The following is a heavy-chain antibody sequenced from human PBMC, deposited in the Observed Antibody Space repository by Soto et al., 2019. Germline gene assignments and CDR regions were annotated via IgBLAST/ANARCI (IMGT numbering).Heavy chain of an antibody. CDR3: AIYHLELFRFDY. Sequence: ASLKVSCKAYDFSFTSHGISWVRQAPGQGLECMGWISLYNGNTNYAQQFQGRVTMTTDTSTSTAYMELRSLRSDDTAMYFCAIYHLELFRFDYWGQGTLVTVS. D-gene: IGHD2-2*01. V-gene: IGHV1-18*04. CDR2: ISLYNGNT. CDR1: DFSFTSHG. J-gene: IGHJ4*02.